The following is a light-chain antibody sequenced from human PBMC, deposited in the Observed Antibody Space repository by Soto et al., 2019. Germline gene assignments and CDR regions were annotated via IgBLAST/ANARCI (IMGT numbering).Light chain of an antibody. J-gene: IGKJ1*01. CDR1: QSVSSD. CDR2: GAS. V-gene: IGKV3-15*01. CDR3: QQYNTYLT. Sequence: EIVMTQSPATLSVSPGERATLSCRASQSVSSDFAWYQQKPGQAPRLLIYGASSTATGIPARFSGSGSGTEFTLTIRSLQPDDFATYYCQQYNTYLTFGQGTKVDIK.